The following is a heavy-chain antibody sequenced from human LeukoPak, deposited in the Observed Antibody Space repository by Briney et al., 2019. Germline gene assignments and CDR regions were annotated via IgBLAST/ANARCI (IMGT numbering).Heavy chain of an antibody. Sequence: RGSLRLSCAASQFTLSSYEMNWVRQAPGEGLEWVSYISRSGSTTLYTDSVKGRFSISTDNAQDTLFLEMNSLRAGDTAVYYCARETASTTGTTDYHYWGQGTLVPVSS. CDR3: ARETASTTGTTDYHY. J-gene: IGHJ4*02. CDR2: ISRSGSTT. CDR1: QFTLSSYE. D-gene: IGHD1-1*01. V-gene: IGHV3-48*03.